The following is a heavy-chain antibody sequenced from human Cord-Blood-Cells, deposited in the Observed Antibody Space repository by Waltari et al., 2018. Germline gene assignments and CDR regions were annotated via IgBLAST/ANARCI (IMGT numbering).Heavy chain of an antibody. CDR2: ISGSGGST. V-gene: IGHV3-23*01. CDR3: AKDGKVDPRGVDY. CDR1: GFTFSRYA. D-gene: IGHD3-10*01. Sequence: EVQLLESGGGLVQPGGSLRLSCAASGFTFSRYAMSWVRQAPGKGLEWVSDISGSGGSTYYADSVKGRFTISRDNSKNTLYLQMNSLRAEDTAVYYCAKDGKVDPRGVDYWGQGTLVTVSS. J-gene: IGHJ4*02.